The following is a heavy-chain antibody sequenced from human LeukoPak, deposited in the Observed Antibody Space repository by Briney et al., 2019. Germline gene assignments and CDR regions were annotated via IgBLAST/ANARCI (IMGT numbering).Heavy chain of an antibody. Sequence: PSETLSLTCTVSGASISNGSYYWSWIRQHPGKGLEWIGYIYDSGTTYYNPALQSRVTISVDTSDNHFSLRLRSLTAADTAVYYCARGGDRRGFDYWGQGTLVTVSS. J-gene: IGHJ4*02. CDR3: ARGGDRRGFDY. D-gene: IGHD1-14*01. V-gene: IGHV4-31*03. CDR2: IYDSGTT. CDR1: GASISNGSYY.